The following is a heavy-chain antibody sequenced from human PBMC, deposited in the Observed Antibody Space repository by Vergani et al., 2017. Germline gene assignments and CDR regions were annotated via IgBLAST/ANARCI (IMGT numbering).Heavy chain of an antibody. D-gene: IGHD6-19*01. Sequence: VQLVESGGGVVKPGGSLRLSCAASGFTFSSYSMNWVRQAPGKGLEWVSSISSSSSYIYYADSVKGRFTISRDNAKNSMYLQMNSLRAEDTAVYYCARDSSGWYLGVSYYYYGMDVWGQGTTVTVSS. J-gene: IGHJ6*02. CDR3: ARDSSGWYLGVSYYYYGMDV. CDR1: GFTFSSYS. V-gene: IGHV3-21*01. CDR2: ISSSSSYI.